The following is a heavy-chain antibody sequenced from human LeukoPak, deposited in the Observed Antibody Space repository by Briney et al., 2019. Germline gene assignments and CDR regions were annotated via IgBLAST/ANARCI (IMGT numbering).Heavy chain of an antibody. Sequence: GGSLRLSCAASGFTFSSYGMHWVRQAPGKGLEWVAFIRYDGSNKYYADSVKGRFTISRDNSKNTLYLQMNNLRAEDTAVYYCAKDNSVVAATSCFDYWGQGTLVTVSS. CDR3: AKDNSVVAATSCFDY. V-gene: IGHV3-30*02. J-gene: IGHJ4*02. D-gene: IGHD2-15*01. CDR1: GFTFSSYG. CDR2: IRYDGSNK.